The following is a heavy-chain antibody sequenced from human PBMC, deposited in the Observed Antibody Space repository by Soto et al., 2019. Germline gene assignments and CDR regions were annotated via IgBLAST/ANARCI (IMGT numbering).Heavy chain of an antibody. Sequence: QVQVVESGGGVVRPGRSLRLSCAASGFNFNNYAMHWVRQAPGKGLEWVAVVSFDGTNTYYADSVKGRFTISRDSSNNTVSRQMNGLTSEDTAAYYCAQAGWGGDYYYGLDVWGQGTTVTVSS. CDR2: VSFDGTNT. CDR1: GFNFNNYA. J-gene: IGHJ6*02. V-gene: IGHV3-30*18. CDR3: AQAGWGGDYYYGLDV. D-gene: IGHD2-21*01.